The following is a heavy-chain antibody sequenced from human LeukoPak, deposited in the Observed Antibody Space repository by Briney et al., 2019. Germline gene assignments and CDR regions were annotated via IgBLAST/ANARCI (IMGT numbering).Heavy chain of an antibody. CDR1: GFTFSTYS. J-gene: IGHJ3*02. V-gene: IGHV3-21*01. CDR2: ISSSSAYI. Sequence: GGSLRLSCAASGFTFSTYSMNWVRQAPGKGLEWVSSISSSSAYINYADSVKGRFTISRDNAKNSLYLQMNSLRAEDTAVYYCAGGHIVATISDAFDIWGQGTMVTVSS. CDR3: AGGHIVATISDAFDI. D-gene: IGHD5-12*01.